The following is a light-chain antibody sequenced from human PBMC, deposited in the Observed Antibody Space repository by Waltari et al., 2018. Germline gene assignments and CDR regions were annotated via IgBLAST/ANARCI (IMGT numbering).Light chain of an antibody. J-gene: IGLJ3*02. CDR1: SGHSSNV. CDR3: QTGGHGTWV. V-gene: IGLV4-69*01. CDR2: VNSDGSH. Sequence: QLVLTQSPSASASLGASVKLTCTLSSGHSSNVIAWHQQQPEKGPRYLMKVNSDGSHSKGDKIPDRFSGSSSGAEHYLTISILQSEDEADYYCQTGGHGTWVFGGGTKLTVL.